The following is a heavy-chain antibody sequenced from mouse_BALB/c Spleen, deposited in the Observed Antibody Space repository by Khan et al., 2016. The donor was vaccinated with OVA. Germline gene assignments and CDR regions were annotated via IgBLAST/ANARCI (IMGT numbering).Heavy chain of an antibody. J-gene: IGHJ3*01. CDR1: GYTFTDFT. CDR3: ARGGGGNRFAY. V-gene: IGHV1S137*01. Sequence: QVQLKESGAELVRPGVSVKISCKGSGYTFTDFTLHWMKQSHTKSLEWIGVISTYYGDATYNQKFKGKATMTVDKASSTAYLELARLTSEDSAIFRCARGGGGNRFAYWGQGTLVTVST. CDR2: ISTYYGDA.